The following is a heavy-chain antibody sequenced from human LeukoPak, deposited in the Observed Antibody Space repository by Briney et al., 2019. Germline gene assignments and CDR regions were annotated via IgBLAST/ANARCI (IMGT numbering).Heavy chain of an antibody. CDR1: GSSIRTYY. Sequence: PGGSLRLSCEASGSSIRTYYMSWVRQVPGKGLEWVSVIYSGGTIRYADSVKGRFTSSRDNFKDTLNLQMNSLRADDTAVYYCVRAVHHNFYSDSSGYYGDAFDVWGQGTVVTVSS. J-gene: IGHJ3*01. V-gene: IGHV3-53*01. D-gene: IGHD3-22*01. CDR3: VRAVHHNFYSDSSGYYGDAFDV. CDR2: IYSGGTI.